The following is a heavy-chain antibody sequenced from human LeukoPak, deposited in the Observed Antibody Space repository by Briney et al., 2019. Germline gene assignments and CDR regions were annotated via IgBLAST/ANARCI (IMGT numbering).Heavy chain of an antibody. CDR3: ARNPQRITMVRGAQRGSLTFDY. CDR1: GYTFTGYY. Sequence: ASVKVSCKASGYTFTGYYMHWVRQAPGQGLEWMGWINPNSGGTNYAQKFQGRVTMTRDTSISTAYMELSRLRSDDTAVYYCARNPQRITMVRGAQRGSLTFDYWGQGTLVTVSS. D-gene: IGHD3-10*01. J-gene: IGHJ4*02. V-gene: IGHV1-2*02. CDR2: INPNSGGT.